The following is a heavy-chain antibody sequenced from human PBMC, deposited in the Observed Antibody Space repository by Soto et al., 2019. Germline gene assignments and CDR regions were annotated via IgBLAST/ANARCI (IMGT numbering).Heavy chain of an antibody. J-gene: IGHJ6*02. D-gene: IGHD3-3*01. CDR1: GFTFSSYA. V-gene: IGHV3-23*01. Sequence: PGGSLRLSCAASGFTFSSYAMSWVRQAPGKGLEWVSAISGSGGSTYYADSVKGRFTISRDNSKNTLYLQMNSLRAEDTAVYYCARWSTYYDFWSGYEIPYYGMDVWGQGTTVTV. CDR3: ARWSTYYDFWSGYEIPYYGMDV. CDR2: ISGSGGST.